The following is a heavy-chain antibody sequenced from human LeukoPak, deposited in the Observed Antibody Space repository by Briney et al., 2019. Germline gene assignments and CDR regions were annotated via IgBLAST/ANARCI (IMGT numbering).Heavy chain of an antibody. D-gene: IGHD2-8*02. CDR1: GYSFTSYL. J-gene: IGHJ4*02. CDR2: IYAGDSDT. Sequence: EVQLVQSGAELKKTGESLKISCQGSGYSFTSYLIGWVRPMTGKGLERMGIIYAGDSDTSYSPSFQGQVTISADKSISTAYLQWSSLKASDTAMYYCARQTAGGFLTTRLPFDYWGQGTLVTVSS. V-gene: IGHV5-51*01. CDR3: ARQTAGGFLTTRLPFDY.